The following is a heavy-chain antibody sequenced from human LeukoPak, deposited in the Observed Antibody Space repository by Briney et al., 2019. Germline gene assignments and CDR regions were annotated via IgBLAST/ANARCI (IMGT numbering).Heavy chain of an antibody. CDR1: GYTFTSYY. Sequence: ASVKVSCKASGYTFTSYYMHWVRQAPGQGLEWMGIINPSGGSTSYAQKFQGRVTMTRDTSASTAYMVLSSLRSEDTAVYYCARNWELQAFDIWGQGTMVTVSS. V-gene: IGHV1-46*01. CDR3: ARNWELQAFDI. CDR2: INPSGGST. D-gene: IGHD1-26*01. J-gene: IGHJ3*02.